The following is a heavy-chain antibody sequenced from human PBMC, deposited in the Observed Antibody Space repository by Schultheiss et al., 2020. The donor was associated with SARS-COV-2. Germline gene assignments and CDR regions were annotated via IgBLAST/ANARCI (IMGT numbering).Heavy chain of an antibody. D-gene: IGHD6-13*01. Sequence: GGSLRLSCAASGFTFSSYWMSWVRQAPGKGLEWVANIKQDGSEKYYADSVKGRFTISRDNSKNTLYLQMNSLRAEDTAVYYCARGWGSSSAWGQGTLVTVSS. CDR2: IKQDGSEK. CDR3: ARGWGSSSA. CDR1: GFTFSSYW. J-gene: IGHJ4*02. V-gene: IGHV3-7*01.